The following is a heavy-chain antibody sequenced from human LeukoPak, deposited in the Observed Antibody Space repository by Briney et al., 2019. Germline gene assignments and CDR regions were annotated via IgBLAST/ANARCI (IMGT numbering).Heavy chain of an antibody. CDR1: GGTFSSYA. D-gene: IGHD2-15*01. CDR3: AREDGYCSGGNCYSYFDS. V-gene: IGHV1-69*01. CDR2: IIPIFGTA. Sequence: ASVQVSCKASGGTFSSYAISWVRQAPGQGLEWMGGIIPIFGTANYAQKFQGRVTITADESTSTAYMGLSSLRSEDTAVYYCAREDGYCSGGNCYSYFDSWGQGTLVTVSS. J-gene: IGHJ4*02.